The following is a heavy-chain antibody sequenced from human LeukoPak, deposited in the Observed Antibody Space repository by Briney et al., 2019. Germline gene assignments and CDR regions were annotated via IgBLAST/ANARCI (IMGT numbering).Heavy chain of an antibody. CDR2: ISAYNGNT. CDR3: ARDPRPEYSSSWYELYDY. D-gene: IGHD6-13*01. V-gene: IGHV1-18*01. CDR1: GYTFTRYG. Sequence: ASVTVSCKASGYTFTRYGISWVRQAPGQGLEWMGWISAYNGNTNYAQKLQGRVTMTTDTSTSTAYMELRSLRSDDTAVYYCARDPRPEYSSSWYELYDYWGQGTLVTVSS. J-gene: IGHJ4*02.